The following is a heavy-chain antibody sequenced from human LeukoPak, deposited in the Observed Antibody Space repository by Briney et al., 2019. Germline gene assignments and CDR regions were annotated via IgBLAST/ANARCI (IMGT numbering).Heavy chain of an antibody. CDR2: IYGADTI. J-gene: IGHJ4*02. Sequence: GGSLRLSCAASGFTFSSSYMSWFRQVPGKGLEWVSYIYGADTIYYADFVKDRFTISRDSNRNILYLQMNSLRADDTAVYYCARGARGAYFDYWGQGTLVTVSS. D-gene: IGHD4/OR15-4a*01. V-gene: IGHV3-66*01. CDR3: ARGARGAYFDY. CDR1: GFTFSSSY.